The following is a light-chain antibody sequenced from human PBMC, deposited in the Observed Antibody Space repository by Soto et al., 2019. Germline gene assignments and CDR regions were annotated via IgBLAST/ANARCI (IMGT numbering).Light chain of an antibody. V-gene: IGKV3-20*01. CDR1: QSVSSSY. CDR3: QQYGSSLYT. CDR2: GAS. Sequence: ETGLTQSPGTLSLSPGERATLSCRASQSVSSSYLAWYQQKPGQAPRLLIYGASIRATGIPDRFSGSGSGTDFTLTISRLEPEDFAVYYCQQYGSSLYTFGQGTKLEIK. J-gene: IGKJ2*01.